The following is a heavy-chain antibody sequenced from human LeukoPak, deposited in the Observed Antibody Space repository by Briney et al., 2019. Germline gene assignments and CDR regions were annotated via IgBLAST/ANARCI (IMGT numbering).Heavy chain of an antibody. Sequence: GGSLRLSCAASGFTFSRFTMNWVRQAPGQGLEWVSSISSNGAYIYYADSLRGRLTISRDNAKNSLYLQVNGLGAEDTAVCYCARDGWFHYDSSGDAFDIWGQGKMVTVSS. CDR2: ISSNGAYI. CDR3: ARDGWFHYDSSGDAFDI. CDR1: GFTFSRFT. V-gene: IGHV3-21*01. J-gene: IGHJ3*02. D-gene: IGHD3-22*01.